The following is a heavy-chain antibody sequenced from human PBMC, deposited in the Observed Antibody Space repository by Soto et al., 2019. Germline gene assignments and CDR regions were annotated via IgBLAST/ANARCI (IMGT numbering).Heavy chain of an antibody. J-gene: IGHJ4*02. CDR3: ARGRLRGYYAY. D-gene: IGHD5-18*01. CDR1: GGSISSSSYY. V-gene: IGHV4-39*01. Sequence: SATLSLTCTVSGGSISSSSYYWGWIRQPPGKGLEWIGSIYYSGSTYYNPSLKSRVTISVDTSKNQFSLKLSSVTAADTAVYYCARGRLRGYYAYWGQGTLVTVSS. CDR2: IYYSGST.